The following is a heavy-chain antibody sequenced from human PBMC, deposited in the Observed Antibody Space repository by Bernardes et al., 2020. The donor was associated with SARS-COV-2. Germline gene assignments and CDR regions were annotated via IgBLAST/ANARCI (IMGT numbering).Heavy chain of an antibody. Sequence: SVKVSCKASGYPFTGYYIHWVRQAPGQGLEWMGWINPNSGGTNYAQKFQGRVTMTRDTSISTANMELSRLRSDDTAVYYCALPPTNYDRYGMDVWGQGTTVTVSS. D-gene: IGHD3-22*01. V-gene: IGHV1-2*02. CDR2: INPNSGGT. J-gene: IGHJ6*02. CDR3: ALPPTNYDRYGMDV. CDR1: GYPFTGYY.